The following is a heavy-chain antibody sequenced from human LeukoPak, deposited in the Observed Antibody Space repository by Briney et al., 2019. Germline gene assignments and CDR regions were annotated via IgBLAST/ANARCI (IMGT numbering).Heavy chain of an antibody. CDR1: GFTFDDYA. CDR2: ISGDGGST. V-gene: IGHV3-43*02. Sequence: GGSLRLSCAASGFTFDDYAMHWVRQAPGKGLGWVSLISGDGGSTYYADSVKGRFTISRDNSKNSLYLQMNSLRTEDTALYYCAKVCSGGSCYGTHGDYWGQGTLVTVSS. J-gene: IGHJ4*02. D-gene: IGHD2-15*01. CDR3: AKVCSGGSCYGTHGDY.